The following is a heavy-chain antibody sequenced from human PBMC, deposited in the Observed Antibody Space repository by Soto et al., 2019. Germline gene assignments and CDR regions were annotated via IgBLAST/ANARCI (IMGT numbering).Heavy chain of an antibody. CDR3: ASNYDSSGSHGMDV. CDR1: GFTVSSNY. J-gene: IGHJ6*02. CDR2: IYSGGST. Sequence: PGGSLRLSCAASGFTVSSNYMSWVRQAPGKGLEWVSVIYSGGSTYYADSVKGRFTISRDNSKNTLYLQMNSLRAEDTAVYYCASNYDSSGSHGMDVWGLGSTVTVSS. V-gene: IGHV3-53*01. D-gene: IGHD3-22*01.